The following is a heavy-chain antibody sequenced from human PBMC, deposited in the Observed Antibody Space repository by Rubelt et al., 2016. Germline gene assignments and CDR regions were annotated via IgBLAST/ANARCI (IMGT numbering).Heavy chain of an antibody. D-gene: IGHD6-25*01. CDR2: IYWDDDK. CDR3: ASLAGATPGRYAFDI. CDR1: GLSPSTSGVG. V-gene: IGHV2-5*02. Sequence: QITLKESGPTLVKPTQTLTLTCTFSGLSPSTSGVGVGWIRQPPGKALEWRALIYWDDDKRYSPSLKSRRTISKDNSKNQVVLTLTNMDPVDTATYYCASLAGATPGRYAFDIWGQGTLVTVSS. J-gene: IGHJ3*02.